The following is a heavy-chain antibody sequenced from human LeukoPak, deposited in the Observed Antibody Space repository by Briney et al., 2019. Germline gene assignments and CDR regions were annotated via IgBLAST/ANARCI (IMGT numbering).Heavy chain of an antibody. Sequence: GGSLRLSCAASGFTFSSYDMHWVRQGTGKGLEWVSAIGTAGDTYYPGSVKGRFTTSRENAKNSLYLQMNSLRVGDTAVYYCARGRGWGTFDIWGQGTMVTFSS. CDR3: ARGRGWGTFDI. D-gene: IGHD3-10*01. CDR1: GFTFSSYD. CDR2: IGTAGDT. J-gene: IGHJ3*02. V-gene: IGHV3-13*04.